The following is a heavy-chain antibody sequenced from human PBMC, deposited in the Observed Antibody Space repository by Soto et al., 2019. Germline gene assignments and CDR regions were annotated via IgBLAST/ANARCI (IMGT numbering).Heavy chain of an antibody. CDR2: IWYDGGTK. Sequence: LRLSCAASGFTFYTYGMHWVRQVPGKGLQWVAVIWYDGGTKYYADSVRGRFTVSRDNSKNTLYLQMNSLRDEDTAVYYCARIDCTGNNCNPYYHFGMDVWGHGTTVTVSS. D-gene: IGHD2-8*02. CDR1: GFTFYTYG. J-gene: IGHJ6*02. V-gene: IGHV3-33*01. CDR3: ARIDCTGNNCNPYYHFGMDV.